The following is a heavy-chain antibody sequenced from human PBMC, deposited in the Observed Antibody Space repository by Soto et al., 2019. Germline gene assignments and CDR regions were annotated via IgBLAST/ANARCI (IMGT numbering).Heavy chain of an antibody. CDR3: ASNPPYCSGGSCYYFDY. Sequence: PSETLSLTCAVYGGSFSGYYWSWIRQPPGKGLEWIGEINHSGSTNYNPSLKSRVTISVGTSKNQFSLKLSSVTAADTAVYDCASNPPYCSGGSCYYFDYWGQGTLVTAPQ. CDR1: GGSFSGYY. J-gene: IGHJ4*02. D-gene: IGHD2-15*01. CDR2: INHSGST. V-gene: IGHV4-34*01.